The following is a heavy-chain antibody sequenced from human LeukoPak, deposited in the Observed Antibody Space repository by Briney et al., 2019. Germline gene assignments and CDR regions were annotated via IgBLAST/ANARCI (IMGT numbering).Heavy chain of an antibody. V-gene: IGHV4-34*01. Sequence: PSETLSPTCAVYSGSFSGYYWSWIRQSPGKGLEWIGEINHSGSTNYNPSLKSRITVSVDTSKNQFSLKLRSVTAADTAMYYCARNRADGSGTYYLKNPFNFDSWGRGNLVSVSS. D-gene: IGHD3-10*01. CDR2: INHSGST. CDR3: ARNRADGSGTYYLKNPFNFDS. CDR1: SGSFSGYY. J-gene: IGHJ4*02.